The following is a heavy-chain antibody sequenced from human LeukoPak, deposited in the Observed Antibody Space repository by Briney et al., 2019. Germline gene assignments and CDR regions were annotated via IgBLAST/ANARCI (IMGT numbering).Heavy chain of an antibody. CDR2: INPSGGST. J-gene: IGHJ6*02. D-gene: IGHD6-19*01. CDR3: ARGEAVAGVSGMDV. V-gene: IGHV1-46*01. CDR1: GYTFTSYY. Sequence: EASVKVSCKASGYTFTSYYMHWVRQAPGQGLEWMGIINPSGGSTSYAQKFQGRVTMTTDTSTSTAYMELRSLRSDDTAVYYCARGEAVAGVSGMDVWGQGTTVTVSS.